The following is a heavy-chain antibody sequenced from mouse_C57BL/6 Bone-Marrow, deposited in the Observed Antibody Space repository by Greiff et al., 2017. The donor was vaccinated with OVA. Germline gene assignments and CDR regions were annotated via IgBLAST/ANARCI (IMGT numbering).Heavy chain of an antibody. D-gene: IGHD1-2*01. CDR2: INPSSGYT. CDR3: ARNGYGPAY. CDR1: GYTFTSYT. J-gene: IGHJ3*01. Sequence: QVQLQQSGAELARPGASVKMSCKASGYTFTSYTMHWVKQRPGQGLEWIGYINPSSGYTKYNQKFKDKATLTADKSSSTAYMQLSSLTSEDAAVYYCARNGYGPAYWGQGTLVTVSA. V-gene: IGHV1-4*01.